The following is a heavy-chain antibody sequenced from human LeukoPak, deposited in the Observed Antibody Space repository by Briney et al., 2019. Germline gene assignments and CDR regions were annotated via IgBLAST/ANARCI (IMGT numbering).Heavy chain of an antibody. CDR1: GGSVSSYSAS. CDR3: ARGGSVIVVSLFDS. D-gene: IGHD3-10*01. J-gene: IGHJ4*02. CDR2: TYYRSRRNY. Sequence: SQTLSLTCAISGGSVSSYSASWNWIRQSPSRGLEWLGRTYYRSRRNYDYALSVESRITINPDTSKNQFSLQLNSVTPEDTAMYFCARGGSVIVVSLFDSWGQGTLVTVSS. V-gene: IGHV6-1*01.